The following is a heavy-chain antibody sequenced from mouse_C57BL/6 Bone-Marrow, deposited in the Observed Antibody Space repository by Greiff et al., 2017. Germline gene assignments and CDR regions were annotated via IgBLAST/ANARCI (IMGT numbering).Heavy chain of an antibody. CDR2: ISSGGSYT. CDR1: GFTFSSYG. Sequence: EVQGVESGGDLVKPGGSLKLSCAASGFTFSSYGMSWVRQTPDKRLEWVATISSGGSYTYYPDSVKGRFTISRDNAKNTLYLQMSSLKSEDTAMYYCARLDGYGGNWYFDVWGTGTTVTVSS. D-gene: IGHD2-2*01. V-gene: IGHV5-6*01. CDR3: ARLDGYGGNWYFDV. J-gene: IGHJ1*03.